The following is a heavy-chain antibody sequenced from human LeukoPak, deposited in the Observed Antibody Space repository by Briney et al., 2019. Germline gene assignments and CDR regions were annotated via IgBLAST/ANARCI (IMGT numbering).Heavy chain of an antibody. CDR1: GGSFSGYY. CDR3: ASRNPSLKTLDY. CDR2: INHSGST. Sequence: SETLSLTCAAYGGSFSGYYWSWIRQPPGKGLEWIGEINHSGSTNYNPSLKSRVTISVDTSKNQFSLKLSSVTAADTAVYYCASRNPSLKTLDYWGQGTLVTVSS. D-gene: IGHD1-14*01. J-gene: IGHJ4*02. V-gene: IGHV4-34*01.